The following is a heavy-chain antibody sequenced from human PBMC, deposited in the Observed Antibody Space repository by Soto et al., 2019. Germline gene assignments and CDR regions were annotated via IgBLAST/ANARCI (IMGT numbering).Heavy chain of an antibody. J-gene: IGHJ4*02. V-gene: IGHV3-23*01. CDR2: ISGSGGST. CDR3: AKYPNYGANPRRPSLFDY. Sequence: PGGSLRLSCAASGFTFSSYAMSWVRQAPGKGLEWVSAISGSGGSTYYADSVKGRFTISRDNSKNTLYLQMNSLRAEDTAVYYCAKYPNYGANPRRPSLFDYWGQGTLVTVSS. D-gene: IGHD4-17*01. CDR1: GFTFSSYA.